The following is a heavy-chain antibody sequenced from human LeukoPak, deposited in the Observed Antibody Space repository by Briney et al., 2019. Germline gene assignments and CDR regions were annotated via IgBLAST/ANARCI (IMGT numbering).Heavy chain of an antibody. V-gene: IGHV1-8*01. CDR2: MTPNSGNI. J-gene: IGHJ3*02. CDR3: ARGRYSSGWYAFDI. Sequence: ASMKVSCKAFRDNFTSYDINWVRQATVQGLEWMGWMTPNSGNIGYTQKFQGRVTMTRHTSISTAYMELSSLRSEDTAVYYCARGRYSSGWYAFDIWGQGTMVTVSS. D-gene: IGHD6-19*01. CDR1: RDNFTSYD.